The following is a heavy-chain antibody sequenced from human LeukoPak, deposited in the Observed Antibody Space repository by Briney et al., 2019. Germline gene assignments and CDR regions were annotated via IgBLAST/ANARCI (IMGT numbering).Heavy chain of an antibody. CDR2: ISYRGTT. CDR1: GDSLNSGSYY. CDR3: ARMPRGVAVVTPYYFDS. J-gene: IGHJ4*02. Sequence: SETLSLTCTVFGDSLNSGSYYWSWIRQHSERGLEWIGYISYRGTTFYDPSLKSRVSISGDTSKTQFSLNINSVTAADTAVYYCARMPRGVAVVTPYYFDSWGQGTLVTVSS. D-gene: IGHD2-21*02. V-gene: IGHV4-31*03.